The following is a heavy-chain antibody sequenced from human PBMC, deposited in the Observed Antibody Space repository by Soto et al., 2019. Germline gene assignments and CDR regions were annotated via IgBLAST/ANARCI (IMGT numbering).Heavy chain of an antibody. CDR2: IYYSGST. D-gene: IGHD5-12*01. V-gene: IGHV4-61*01. Sequence: PSETLSLTCTVSGGSVSSGSCFWSWIRQPPGKGLEWIGYIYYSGSTNYNPSLKSRVTISVDTSKNQFSLKLSSVTAADTAVYYCAIYSGYDLGFFDYWGQGTLVTVSS. J-gene: IGHJ4*02. CDR1: GGSVSSGSCF. CDR3: AIYSGYDLGFFDY.